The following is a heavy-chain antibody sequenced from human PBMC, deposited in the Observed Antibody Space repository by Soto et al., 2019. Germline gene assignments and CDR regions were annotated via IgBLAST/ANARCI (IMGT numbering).Heavy chain of an antibody. D-gene: IGHD2-15*01. CDR2: ISYDGSNK. CDR3: AKVVAATPEYFQH. CDR1: GFTFSSYG. V-gene: IGHV3-30*18. J-gene: IGHJ1*01. Sequence: VQLVESGGGVVQPGRSLRLSCAASGFTFSSYGMHWVRQAPGKGLEWVAVISYDGSNKYYADSVKGRFTISRDNSKNTLYLQMNSLRAEDTAVYYCAKVVAATPEYFQHWGQGTLVTVSS.